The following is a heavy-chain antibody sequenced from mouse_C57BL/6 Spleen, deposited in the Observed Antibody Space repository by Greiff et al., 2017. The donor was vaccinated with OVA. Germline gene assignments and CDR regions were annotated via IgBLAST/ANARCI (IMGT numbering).Heavy chain of an antibody. CDR1: GFSLTSYG. J-gene: IGHJ1*03. Sequence: VQRVESGPGLVAPSQSLSITCTVSGFSLTSYGVSWVRQPPGKGLEWLGVIWGDGSTNYHSALISRLSISKDNSKSQVFLELNSLQTDDTATYYCAKGDSNYFYWYFDVWGTGTTVTVSS. CDR3: AKGDSNYFYWYFDV. CDR2: IWGDGST. D-gene: IGHD2-5*01. V-gene: IGHV2-3*01.